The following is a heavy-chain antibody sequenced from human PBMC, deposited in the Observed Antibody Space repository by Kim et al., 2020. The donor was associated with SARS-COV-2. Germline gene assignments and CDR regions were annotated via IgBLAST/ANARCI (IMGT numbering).Heavy chain of an antibody. CDR1: GFTFTSSA. J-gene: IGHJ4*02. Sequence: SVKVSCKASGFTFTSSAVQWVRQARGQRLEWIGWIVVGSGNTNYAQKFQERVTITRDMSTSTAYMELSSLRSEDTAVYYCAAGAPGYSSSWYVAVGDYWGQGTLVTVSS. V-gene: IGHV1-58*01. CDR3: AAGAPGYSSSWYVAVGDY. CDR2: IVVGSGNT. D-gene: IGHD6-13*01.